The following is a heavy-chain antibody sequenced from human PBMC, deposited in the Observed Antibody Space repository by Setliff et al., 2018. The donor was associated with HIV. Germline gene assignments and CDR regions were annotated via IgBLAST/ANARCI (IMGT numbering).Heavy chain of an antibody. CDR2: IYSGGST. CDR1: GFTVSSNY. J-gene: IGHJ4*02. Sequence: PGGSLRLSCAASGFTVSSNYMSWVRQAPGKGLEWVSVIYSGGSTYYADSVKGRFTISRDNSKNTLYLEMTSLRAEDTAVYHCAKDMNYNNDYPGVLGSWGRGTLVTVSS. V-gene: IGHV3-66*01. CDR3: AKDMNYNNDYPGVLGS. D-gene: IGHD3-16*01.